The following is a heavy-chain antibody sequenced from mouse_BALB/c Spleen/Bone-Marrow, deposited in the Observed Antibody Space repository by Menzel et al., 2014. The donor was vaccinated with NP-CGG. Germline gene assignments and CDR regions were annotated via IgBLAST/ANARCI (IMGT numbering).Heavy chain of an antibody. CDR1: GFNIKDTY. CDR3: AKRGDWGY. J-gene: IGHJ2*01. Sequence: VQLQQSGAEFVKPGASVISSCTVSGFNIKDTYMHWVKVRPEQGLEWIGRIEPANGNTKYDPKFQGKATITADTSSNTAYMHLSSLTSEDTAVYYCAKRGDWGYWGQGTTLTVSS. CDR2: IEPANGNT. V-gene: IGHV14-3*02.